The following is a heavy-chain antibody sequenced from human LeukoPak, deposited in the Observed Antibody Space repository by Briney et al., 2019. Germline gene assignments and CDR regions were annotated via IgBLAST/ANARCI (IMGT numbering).Heavy chain of an antibody. D-gene: IGHD5-24*01. Sequence: PSETLSLTCAVYGGSFSGYYWSWIRQPPGKGLEWIGEINHSGSTNYNPSLKSRATISVDTSKNQFSLKLSSVTAADTAVYYRARVRWLQYFDSWGQGTLVTVSS. CDR1: GGSFSGYY. J-gene: IGHJ4*02. CDR3: ARVRWLQYFDS. V-gene: IGHV4-34*01. CDR2: INHSGST.